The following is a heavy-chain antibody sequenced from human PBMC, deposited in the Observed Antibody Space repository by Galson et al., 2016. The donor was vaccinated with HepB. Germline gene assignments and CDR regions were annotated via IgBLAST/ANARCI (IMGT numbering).Heavy chain of an antibody. CDR1: GGTFSSHT. D-gene: IGHD3-16*01. CDR2: IIPISVTT. CDR3: ARVGGYVWGSYPSPRAFDV. J-gene: IGHJ3*01. V-gene: IGHV1-69*13. Sequence: SVKVSCKASGGTFSSHTISWVRQAPGQGLEWMGGIIPISVTTKYAQKFQGRVTISADESTTTAYMELSSLRSEDTAVYYCARVGGYVWGSYPSPRAFDVWGQGTMVTVSS.